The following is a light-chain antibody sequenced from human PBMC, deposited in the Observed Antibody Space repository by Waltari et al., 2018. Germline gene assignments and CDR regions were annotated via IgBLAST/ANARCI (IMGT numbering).Light chain of an antibody. CDR2: GAS. V-gene: IGKV3-20*01. CDR3: QQYSSAPNT. J-gene: IGKJ2*01. Sequence: LVLTQSPGNLSLTPGARAALSCRASQSVSSSYLAWYQQKPGQAPRLLIYGASNRATGIPDRFSGSGSGTDFTLTISRLEPEDFAVYFCQQYSSAPNTFGQGTKLEIK. CDR1: QSVSSSY.